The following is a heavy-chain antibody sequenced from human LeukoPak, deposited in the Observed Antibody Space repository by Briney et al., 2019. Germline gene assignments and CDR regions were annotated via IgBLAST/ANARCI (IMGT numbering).Heavy chain of an antibody. CDR3: ARDAGLVGEYYYGSGSYYNLDY. Sequence: ASVKVSCKASGYTFTTYGISWVRQAPGQGLKWMGWISSYNGHTNYAQKLQGRVTMTTDTSTSTAYMELRSLRSDDTAVYYCARDAGLVGEYYYGSGSYYNLDYWGQGTLVTVSS. CDR2: ISSYNGHT. V-gene: IGHV1-18*01. CDR1: GYTFTTYG. D-gene: IGHD3-10*01. J-gene: IGHJ4*02.